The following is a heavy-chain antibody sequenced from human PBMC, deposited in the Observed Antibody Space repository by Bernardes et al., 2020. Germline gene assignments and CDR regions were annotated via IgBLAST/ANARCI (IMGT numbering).Heavy chain of an antibody. D-gene: IGHD3-10*01. CDR3: ARGAWGRERDGYYSYMDV. CDR1: GFGFTTYD. Sequence: GGSLRLSCAASGFGFTTYDMHWVRQAPGKGLAWVSAIGISSDPYYEGTVKGRFTISRDNDRKSLYLQMNRLRAGDTAVYFCARGAWGRERDGYYSYMDVWCKGTTVIVTS. CDR2: IGISSDP. V-gene: IGHV3-13*05. J-gene: IGHJ6*03.